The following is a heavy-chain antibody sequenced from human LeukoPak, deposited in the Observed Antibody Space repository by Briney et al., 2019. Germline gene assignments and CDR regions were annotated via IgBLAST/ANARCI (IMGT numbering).Heavy chain of an antibody. CDR3: TRGPDYDFWLGLGY. Sequence: GGSLRLSCTASGFTFGDYAMSWFRQAPGKGLEWVGFIRSKAYGGTTEYAASVKGRFTISRDDSKSIAYLQMNSLKTEDTAVYYCTRGPDYDFWLGLGYWGQGTLVTVSS. J-gene: IGHJ4*02. V-gene: IGHV3-49*03. CDR2: IRSKAYGGTT. CDR1: GFTFGDYA. D-gene: IGHD3-3*01.